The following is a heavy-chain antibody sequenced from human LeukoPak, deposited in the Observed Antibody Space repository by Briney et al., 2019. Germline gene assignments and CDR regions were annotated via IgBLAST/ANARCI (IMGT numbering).Heavy chain of an antibody. D-gene: IGHD2-15*01. V-gene: IGHV1-2*02. Sequence: GASVKVSCKASGYTFTGYYMHWVRQAPGQGLEWMGWINPNSGGTNYAQKFQGRVTMTRDTSFSTAYMELSRLRSDDTAVYYCARARGIVVVVAAPPGGRFDPWGQGTLVTVSS. CDR2: INPNSGGT. CDR3: ARARGIVVVVAAPPGGRFDP. J-gene: IGHJ5*02. CDR1: GYTFTGYY.